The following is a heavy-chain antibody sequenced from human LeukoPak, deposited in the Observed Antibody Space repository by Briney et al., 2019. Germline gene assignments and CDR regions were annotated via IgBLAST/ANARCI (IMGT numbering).Heavy chain of an antibody. D-gene: IGHD3-22*01. CDR2: LNPNSGDA. Sequence: ASVKVACRASGFPFNGYYMHWVRQAPGQGLEWMGWLNPNSGDANYAQKFQGRVTMTRDTSISTAYMELRRLRSDDTAVYHCAREGDSSADAFDIWGQGTMVTVSS. J-gene: IGHJ3*02. CDR3: AREGDSSADAFDI. V-gene: IGHV1-2*02. CDR1: GFPFNGYY.